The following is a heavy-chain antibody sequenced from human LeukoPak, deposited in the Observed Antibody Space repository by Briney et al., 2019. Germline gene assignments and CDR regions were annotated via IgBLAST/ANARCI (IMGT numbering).Heavy chain of an antibody. CDR3: ARDLGGNPWYFDY. D-gene: IGHD1-14*01. V-gene: IGHV4-59*01. J-gene: IGHJ4*02. Sequence: SSETLSLTCTVSGGTIRSYYWSWIRQPPAKGLEWIGNIYYSGSTNVHPSLKSRVTRSVDTSKNQLSLDLSSVTTADTAVYYCARDLGGNPWYFDYWGQGILVTVSS. CDR2: IYYSGST. CDR1: GGTIRSYY.